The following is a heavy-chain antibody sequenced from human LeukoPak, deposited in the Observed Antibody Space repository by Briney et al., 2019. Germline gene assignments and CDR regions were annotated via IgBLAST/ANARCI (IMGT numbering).Heavy chain of an antibody. CDR2: ISSSSSTI. Sequence: PGGSLRLSCAASGFTFSSNSMNWVRQAPGKGLEWVSYISSSSSTIYYADSVKGRFTISRDNAKNSLYLQMNSLRAEDTAVYYCARLFASSWTPPDYWGQGTLVTVSS. CDR3: ARLFASSWTPPDY. CDR1: GFTFSSNS. D-gene: IGHD6-13*01. J-gene: IGHJ4*02. V-gene: IGHV3-48*04.